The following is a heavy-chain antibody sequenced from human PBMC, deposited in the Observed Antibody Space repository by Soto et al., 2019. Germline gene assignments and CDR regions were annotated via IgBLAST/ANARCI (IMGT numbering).Heavy chain of an antibody. CDR2: INHSGST. Sequence: PSETLSLTCAVYGGSFSGYYLSWIRQPPGKGLEWIGEINHSGSTNYNPSLKSRVTISVDTSKNQFSLKLSSVTAADTAVYYCARLPVPMGRLSRPVAVFDYWGQGTLVTVSS. J-gene: IGHJ4*02. CDR3: ARLPVPMGRLSRPVAVFDY. D-gene: IGHD3-10*01. CDR1: GGSFSGYY. V-gene: IGHV4-34*01.